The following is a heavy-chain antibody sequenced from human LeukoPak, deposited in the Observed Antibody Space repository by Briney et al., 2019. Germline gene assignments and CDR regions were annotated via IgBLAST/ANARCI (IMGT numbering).Heavy chain of an antibody. CDR1: GFTLSTFW. D-gene: IGHD7-27*01. CDR3: AREWVVGNAFDI. CDR2: IKQDGSEK. V-gene: IGHV3-7*03. Sequence: GGSLRLSCAASGFTLSTFWMSWVRQAPGKGLEWVANIKQDGSEKNYLGSVKGRFTISRDNAKNSLYLQMNSLRAKDTAVYYCAREWVVGNAFDIWGQGTMVTVSS. J-gene: IGHJ3*02.